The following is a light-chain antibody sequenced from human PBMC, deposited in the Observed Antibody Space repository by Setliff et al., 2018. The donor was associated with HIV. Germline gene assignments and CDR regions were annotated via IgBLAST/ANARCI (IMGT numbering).Light chain of an antibody. CDR3: QSFDNYFSDSRL. Sequence: QSVLTQPPSVSGAPGQTVTISCTGTSSNIGAGFDVNWYQQFPGTAPKLLIYGDNNRPSGVPDRFSGAKSGTSASLAITGLQTEDEADYYCQSFDNYFSDSRLFGGGTKVTVL. J-gene: IGLJ3*02. CDR1: SSNIGAGFD. CDR2: GDN. V-gene: IGLV1-40*01.